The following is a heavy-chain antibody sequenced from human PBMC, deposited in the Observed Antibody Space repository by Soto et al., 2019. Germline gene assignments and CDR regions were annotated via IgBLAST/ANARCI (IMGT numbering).Heavy chain of an antibody. CDR3: ARRRARELDWFDP. Sequence: QLQLQESGPGLVKPSETLSLTCTVSGGSISSSSYYWGWIRQPPGKGLEWIGSIYYSGSTYYNPSLKSRVTISVDTSKNQFSLKLSSVTAADTAVYYCARRRARELDWFDPWGQGTLVTVSS. D-gene: IGHD3-10*01. J-gene: IGHJ5*02. CDR1: GGSISSSSYY. V-gene: IGHV4-39*01. CDR2: IYYSGST.